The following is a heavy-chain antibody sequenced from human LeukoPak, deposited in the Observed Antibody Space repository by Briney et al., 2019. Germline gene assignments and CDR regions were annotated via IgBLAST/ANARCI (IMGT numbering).Heavy chain of an antibody. J-gene: IGHJ4*02. CDR1: GGSLSSNNW. CDR3: VSGLYASDSY. Sequence: SETLSLTCAVSGGSLSSNNWWSWVRQPPGKGLEWIGEISHSGRTNYNPSLKSRVTMSVDKSKDQLSLALSTVTAADTAVYYCVSGLYASDSYWGQGNLVTVSS. V-gene: IGHV4-4*02. CDR2: ISHSGRT. D-gene: IGHD2/OR15-2a*01.